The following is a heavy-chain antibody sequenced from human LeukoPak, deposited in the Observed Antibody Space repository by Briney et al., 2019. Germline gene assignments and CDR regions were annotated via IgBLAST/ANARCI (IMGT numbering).Heavy chain of an antibody. CDR1: GAPISRFY. J-gene: IGHJ4*02. D-gene: IGHD6-19*01. CDR2: IYNGVPT. CDR3: VQTTGWPGFDY. Sequence: PSETLSLICTASGAPISRFYWNWVRQPPGKGLEWIGNIYNGVPTFFNPSLKSRATLSVDTSKTQFSLQLASVTAADTAVYYCVQTTGWPGFDYWGQGILVTVSS. V-gene: IGHV4-4*09.